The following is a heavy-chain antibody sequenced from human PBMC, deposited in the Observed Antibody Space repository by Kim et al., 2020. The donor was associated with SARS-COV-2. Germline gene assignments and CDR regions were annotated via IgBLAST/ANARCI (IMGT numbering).Heavy chain of an antibody. CDR3: ARGDYYLDY. CDR2: GST. J-gene: IGHJ4*02. V-gene: IGHV1-46*01. Sequence: GSTSYAQKFQGRVTMTRDTSTSTVYMELSSLRSEDTAVYYCARGDYYLDYWGQGTLVTVSS. D-gene: IGHD4-17*01.